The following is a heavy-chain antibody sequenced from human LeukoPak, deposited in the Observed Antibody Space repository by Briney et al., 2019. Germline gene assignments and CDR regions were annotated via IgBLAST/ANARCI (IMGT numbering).Heavy chain of an antibody. J-gene: IGHJ4*02. CDR3: AKRAAVSGIVGPFDY. V-gene: IGHV3-23*01. CDR1: GFSFSSFA. CDR2: ISRSTETT. D-gene: IGHD6-19*01. Sequence: GGSLRLSCAVSGFSFSSFALSWVRQAPGKGLEWVSSISRSTETTLYADSVKGRLTISRDNSKNTGFLQMNNLRAEDTAVYYCAKRAAVSGIVGPFDYWGQGTLVAVSS.